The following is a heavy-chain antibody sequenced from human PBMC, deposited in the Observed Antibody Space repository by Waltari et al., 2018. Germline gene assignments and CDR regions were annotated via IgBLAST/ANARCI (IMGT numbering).Heavy chain of an antibody. CDR3: ARDPIDYGPPL. J-gene: IGHJ4*02. Sequence: QVQLQVWGPGLVQPSETLSLTCAVSGYSISSSYYWGWIRQSPGKGLEWIGSISHSGPTYYNPSLESRVTISVETSMNQFSLKLNSLTAADTAIYYCARDPIDYGPPLWGQGTLVTVSS. CDR2: ISHSGPT. CDR1: GYSISSSYY. D-gene: IGHD4-17*01. V-gene: IGHV4-38-2*02.